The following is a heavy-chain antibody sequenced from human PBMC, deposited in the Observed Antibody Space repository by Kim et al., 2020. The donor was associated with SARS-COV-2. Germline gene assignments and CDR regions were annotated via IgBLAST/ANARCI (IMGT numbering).Heavy chain of an antibody. V-gene: IGHV1-3*01. J-gene: IGHJ4*02. CDR3: ARAPSVYEILTGYSNEFDQ. Sequence: ASVKVSCKTSGYTFTTYAIHWVRQAPGQGLEWMGWNNGGVNANKKYSQTFQGRVTITRDTSANTVYMELRSLGYEDTAVYYCARAPSVYEILTGYSNEFDQWGQGTLVTVSS. CDR2: NNGGVNANK. CDR1: GYTFTTYA. D-gene: IGHD3-9*01.